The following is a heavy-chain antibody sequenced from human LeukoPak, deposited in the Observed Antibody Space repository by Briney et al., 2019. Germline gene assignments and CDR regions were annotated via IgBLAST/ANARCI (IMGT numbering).Heavy chain of an antibody. V-gene: IGHV4-4*02. D-gene: IGHD4-11*01. CDR3: SREGYSCPNWFDT. CDR1: GDPISSNNW. Sequence: PSETLSLTCAVSGDPISSNNWWSWVRQPPGKGLEWIGEIFHSGSTNYNPSLKSRVTISVDNSKNQFSLKLSSVTAADTAVYYCSREGYSCPNWFDTWGQGTLVTVSS. CDR2: IFHSGST. J-gene: IGHJ5*02.